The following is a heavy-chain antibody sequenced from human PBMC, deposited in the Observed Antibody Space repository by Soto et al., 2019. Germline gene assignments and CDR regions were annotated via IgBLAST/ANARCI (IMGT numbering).Heavy chain of an antibody. CDR3: AIADYYGSPGDFDY. Sequence: EVQLVESGGGLVQPGGSLRLSCAASGFTFSSYSMNWVRQAPGKGLEWVSYISSSSSTIYYADSVKGRFTISRDNAKNSLYLQTNSLRAEDTAVYYCAIADYYGSPGDFDYWGQGTLVTVSS. J-gene: IGHJ4*02. CDR2: ISSSSSTI. CDR1: GFTFSSYS. V-gene: IGHV3-48*01. D-gene: IGHD3-10*01.